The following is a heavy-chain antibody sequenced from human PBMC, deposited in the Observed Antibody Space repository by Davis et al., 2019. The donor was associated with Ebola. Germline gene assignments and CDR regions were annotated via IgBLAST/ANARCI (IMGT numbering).Heavy chain of an antibody. J-gene: IGHJ4*02. CDR3: ARGPSIFQFDY. CDR2: INHSGST. CDR1: GGSFSGYY. V-gene: IGHV4-34*01. Sequence: SETLSLTCAVYGGSFSGYYWSWIRQPPGKGLEWIGEINHSGSTNYNPSLKSRVTISVDTSKNQFSLKLSSVTAADTAVYYCARGPSIFQFDYWGQGTLVTVSS. D-gene: IGHD2/OR15-2a*01.